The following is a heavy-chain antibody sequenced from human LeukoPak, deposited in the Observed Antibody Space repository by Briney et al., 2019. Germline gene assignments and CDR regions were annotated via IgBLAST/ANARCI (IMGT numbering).Heavy chain of an antibody. D-gene: IGHD3-10*01. CDR3: ARHGAGYAGAHHVAY. CDR2: FFYRGSV. Sequence: SETLSLTCTVSGASISSSFTYWGWIRQPPGKGLEWIGSFFYRGSVYYNPSLKSRVTISVDTSKEQFSLNLTSVTAADTAHYYCARHGAGYAGAHHVAYWGRGALVTVSA. J-gene: IGHJ4*02. V-gene: IGHV4-39*01. CDR1: GASISSSFTY.